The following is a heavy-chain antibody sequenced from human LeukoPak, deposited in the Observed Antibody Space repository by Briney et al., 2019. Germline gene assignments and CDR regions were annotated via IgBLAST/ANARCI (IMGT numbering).Heavy chain of an antibody. CDR3: ARRVFPSYFDF. CDR2: IYQSGST. CDR1: GYSLSSGYN. J-gene: IGHJ4*02. D-gene: IGHD2-8*01. V-gene: IGHV4-38-2*01. Sequence: SETLSLTCAVSGYSLSSGYNWGWIRQPPGKGLGWIGSIYQSGSTYYNPSLKSRVTISVDTSTNQLSLKLSSVTAADTAVYYCARRVFPSYFDFWGQGTLVTVSS.